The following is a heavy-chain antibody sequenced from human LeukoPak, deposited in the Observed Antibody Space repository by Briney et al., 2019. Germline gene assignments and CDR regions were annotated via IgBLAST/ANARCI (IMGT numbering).Heavy chain of an antibody. Sequence: GGSLRFSCAASGFTFSSYSMNWVRQAPGKGLEWVSSISSSSSYIYYADSVKGRFTISRDNAKNSLYLQMNSLRAEDTAVYYCARISIAARRGAFDIWGQGTMVTVSS. CDR2: ISSSSSYI. D-gene: IGHD6-6*01. CDR1: GFTFSSYS. J-gene: IGHJ3*02. V-gene: IGHV3-21*01. CDR3: ARISIAARRGAFDI.